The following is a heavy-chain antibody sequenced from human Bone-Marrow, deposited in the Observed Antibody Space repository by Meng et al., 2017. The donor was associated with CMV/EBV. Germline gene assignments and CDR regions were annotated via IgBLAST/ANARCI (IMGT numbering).Heavy chain of an antibody. J-gene: IGHJ4*02. D-gene: IGHD5-12*01. CDR3: AREMIQWVDY. V-gene: IGHV3-48*04. Sequence: GESLKISCAASGFTFSSYSMNWVRQAPGKGLEWVSYISSSSSTIYYADSVKGRFTISRDNAKNSLYLQVNSLRAEDTAVYYCAREMIQWVDYWGQGTLVTVSS. CDR1: GFTFSSYS. CDR2: ISSSSSTI.